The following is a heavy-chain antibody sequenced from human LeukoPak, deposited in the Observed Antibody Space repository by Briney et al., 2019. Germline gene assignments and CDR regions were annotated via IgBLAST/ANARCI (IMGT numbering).Heavy chain of an antibody. CDR1: GYTFTGYY. J-gene: IGHJ4*02. V-gene: IGHV1-2*02. CDR3: AREDTYYYDSGGSGGFDY. Sequence: ASVKVSCKASGYTFTGYYMHWVRQAPGQGLEWMGWINPNSGGTNYAQKFQGRVTMTRDTSISTAYMELSRLRSDDTAVYYCAREDTYYYDSGGSGGFDYWGQGTLVTVSS. D-gene: IGHD3-22*01. CDR2: INPNSGGT.